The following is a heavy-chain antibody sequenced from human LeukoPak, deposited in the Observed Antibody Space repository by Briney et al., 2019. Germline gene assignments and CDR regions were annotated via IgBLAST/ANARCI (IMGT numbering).Heavy chain of an antibody. D-gene: IGHD3-22*01. CDR2: INPSGGST. V-gene: IGHV1-46*01. CDR1: GYTFTSYY. J-gene: IGHJ4*02. Sequence: GASVKVSCKASGYTFTSYYMHWVRQAPGQGLEWMGIINPSGGSTSYAQKFQGRVTMTRDTSTSTVYMELSSLRSEDTAVYYCAKYDSSGYYQDYWGQGTLVTVSS. CDR3: AKYDSSGYYQDY.